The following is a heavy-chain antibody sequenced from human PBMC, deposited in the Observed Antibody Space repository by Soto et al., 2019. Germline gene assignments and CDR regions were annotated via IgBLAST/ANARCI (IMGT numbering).Heavy chain of an antibody. J-gene: IGHJ4*02. CDR1: GGTFSSYA. D-gene: IGHD2-15*01. CDR2: IIPIFGTA. Sequence: QVQLVQSGAEVKKPGSSVKVSCKASGGTFSSYAISRVRQAPGQGLEWMGGIIPIFGTANYAQKFQGRVTITADESTSTAYMELSSLRSEDTAVYYCASRGGGYCSGGSCYSEEDYWGQGTLVTVSS. V-gene: IGHV1-69*01. CDR3: ASRGGGYCSGGSCYSEEDY.